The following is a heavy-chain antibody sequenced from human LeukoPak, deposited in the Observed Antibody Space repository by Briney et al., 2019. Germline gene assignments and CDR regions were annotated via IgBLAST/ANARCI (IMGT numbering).Heavy chain of an antibody. J-gene: IGHJ5*02. V-gene: IGHV3-48*03. CDR2: ISSSGSTI. D-gene: IGHD2-15*01. Sequence: PGGSLRLSCAASGFTFSSYEMNWVRQAPGKGLEWVSYISSSGSTIYYADSVKGRFTISRDNAKNSLYLQMNSLRAEDTAVYYCAREDMGYCSGGSCDRAWFDPWGQGTLVTVS. CDR1: GFTFSSYE. CDR3: AREDMGYCSGGSCDRAWFDP.